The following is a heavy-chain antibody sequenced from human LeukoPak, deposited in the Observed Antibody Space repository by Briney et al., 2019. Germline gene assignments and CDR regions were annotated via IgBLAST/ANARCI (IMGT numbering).Heavy chain of an antibody. Sequence: GGSLRLSCAASGFTFSSYAMHWVRQAPGKGLEWVAVISYDGSNKYYADSVKGRFTISRDNSKNTLYLQMNSLRAEDTAVYYCARDGLAARAFDYWGQGTLVTVSS. CDR1: GFTFSSYA. CDR3: ARDGLAARAFDY. V-gene: IGHV3-30*04. J-gene: IGHJ4*02. D-gene: IGHD6-6*01. CDR2: ISYDGSNK.